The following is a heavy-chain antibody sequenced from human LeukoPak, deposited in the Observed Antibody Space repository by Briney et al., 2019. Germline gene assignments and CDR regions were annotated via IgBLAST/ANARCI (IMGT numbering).Heavy chain of an antibody. Sequence: SVKVSCKASGGTFSSYAISWVRQAPGQGLEWMGRIIPILGIANYAQKFQGRVTITADKSTSTAYMELSSLRSEDTAVYYCARDVNYYDSSGYYSQNYYYGMDVWGQGTTVTVSS. D-gene: IGHD3-22*01. V-gene: IGHV1-69*04. CDR3: ARDVNYYDSSGYYSQNYYYGMDV. J-gene: IGHJ6*02. CDR1: GGTFSSYA. CDR2: IIPILGIA.